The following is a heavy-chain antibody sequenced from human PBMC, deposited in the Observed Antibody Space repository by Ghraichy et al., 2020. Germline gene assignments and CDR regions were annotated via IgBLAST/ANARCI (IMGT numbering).Heavy chain of an antibody. CDR1: GFTFASYA. CDR2: ISTSGGTT. J-gene: IGHJ4*02. Sequence: GGSLRLSCAASGFTFASYAMTWVRQAPGKGLEWVSAISTSGGTTYYADSVKDRFTISRDNGKNSLYLQMNSLRDEDSAVYFCARERYYDSDAYHSFDCWGQGTLVTVSS. V-gene: IGHV3-23*01. D-gene: IGHD3-22*01. CDR3: ARERYYDSDAYHSFDC.